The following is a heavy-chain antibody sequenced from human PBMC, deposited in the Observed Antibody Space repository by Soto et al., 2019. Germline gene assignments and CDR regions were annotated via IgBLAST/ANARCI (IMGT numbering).Heavy chain of an antibody. V-gene: IGHV3-66*01. CDR1: GFSVSNNF. J-gene: IGHJ3*02. Sequence: EVQLVESGGGLVQPGGCLSLSCAVSGFSVSNNFLSWVRQAPGKGLEWVSLIYSGGNTYYADSVKGRFTISRDNSKNTVYLQMTSLRAEDTAVYYCARDPGKYFIWGQGTMVTVSS. CDR3: ARDPGKYFI. CDR2: IYSGGNT.